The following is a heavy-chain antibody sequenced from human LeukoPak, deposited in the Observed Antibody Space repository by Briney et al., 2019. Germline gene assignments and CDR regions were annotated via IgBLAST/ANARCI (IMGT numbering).Heavy chain of an antibody. CDR2: ISYDGSNK. CDR3: ASLVVVGDFDY. D-gene: IGHD2-15*01. CDR1: GFTFSSYA. J-gene: IGHJ4*02. Sequence: GGSLILSCAASGFTFSSYAMHWVRQAPGKGLEWVAVISYDGSNKYYADSVKGRFTISRDNSKNTLYLQMNSLRAEDTAVYYCASLVVVGDFDYWGQGTLVTVSS. V-gene: IGHV3-30*01.